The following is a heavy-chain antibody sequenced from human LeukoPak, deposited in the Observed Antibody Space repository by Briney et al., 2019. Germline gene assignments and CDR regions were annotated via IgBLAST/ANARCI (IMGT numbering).Heavy chain of an antibody. V-gene: IGHV3-23*01. J-gene: IGHJ4*02. D-gene: IGHD3-3*01. CDR2: ISGSGGST. CDR1: GFTFSSYA. CDR3: AKDLSAYDFWSGYHPFDY. Sequence: GGSLRLSCAASGFTFSSYAMSWVRQAPGKGLEWVSAISGSGGSTYYADSVKGRFTISRDNSKNTLYLQMNSLRAEDTAVYYCAKDLSAYDFWSGYHPFDYWGQGTLVTVSS.